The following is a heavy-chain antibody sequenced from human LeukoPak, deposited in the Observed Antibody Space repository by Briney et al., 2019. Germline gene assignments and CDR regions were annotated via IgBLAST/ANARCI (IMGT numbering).Heavy chain of an antibody. CDR1: GYTFTGYY. CDR2: INPNSSGT. J-gene: IGHJ4*02. V-gene: IGHV1-2*06. Sequence: GASVKVSCKASGYTFTGYYMHWVRQAPGQGLEWMGRINPNSSGTNYAQKFQGRVTMTRDTSISTAYMELSRLRSDDTAVYYCARIKQTDFWSGDTYDYWGQGTLVTVSS. D-gene: IGHD3-3*01. CDR3: ARIKQTDFWSGDTYDY.